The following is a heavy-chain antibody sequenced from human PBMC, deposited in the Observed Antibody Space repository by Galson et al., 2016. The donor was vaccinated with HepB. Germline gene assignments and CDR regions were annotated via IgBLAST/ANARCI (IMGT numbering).Heavy chain of an antibody. D-gene: IGHD6-13*01. Sequence: SLRLSCAAPGFTFSSHGMNWIRQAPGKGLEWVGFISSSAYGGTTEFAASVKDRFTISRDDSKSIAYLQMNSLKIEDTAVYYCTDGGGIAAAARGLNHWGQGTLVTVSS. CDR1: GFTFSSHG. V-gene: IGHV3-49*03. CDR2: ISSSAYGGTT. CDR3: TDGGGIAAAARGLNH. J-gene: IGHJ5*02.